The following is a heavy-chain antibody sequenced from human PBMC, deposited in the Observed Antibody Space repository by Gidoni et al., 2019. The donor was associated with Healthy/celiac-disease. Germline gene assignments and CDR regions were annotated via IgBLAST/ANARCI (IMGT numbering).Heavy chain of an antibody. Sequence: QVQLVQSGAEVKTPGASVKVSCKASGYTVTSYAMHWVRQAPGQRREWMGWINAGNGNTKYSQKLQGRVTITRDTSASTAYMELSSLRSEDTAVYYCARERGGVLFDYWGQGTLVTVSS. V-gene: IGHV1-3*01. CDR1: GYTVTSYA. CDR2: INAGNGNT. J-gene: IGHJ4*02. D-gene: IGHD3-10*01. CDR3: ARERGGVLFDY.